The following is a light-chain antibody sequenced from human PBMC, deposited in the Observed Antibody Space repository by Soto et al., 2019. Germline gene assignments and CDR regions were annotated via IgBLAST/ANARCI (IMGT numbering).Light chain of an antibody. J-gene: IGKJ5*01. CDR3: PQYTNWPIA. CDR1: QTVGRDY. V-gene: IGKV3D-15*01. Sequence: EMVMTQSPGTLSVSPGERATLSCRASQTVGRDYLAWYQHKPGQAPRLLIYGISNRATGIPARFSGSGSGTELTLTISSVQTEDVAIYYWPQYTNWPIAFGQGTRLELK. CDR2: GIS.